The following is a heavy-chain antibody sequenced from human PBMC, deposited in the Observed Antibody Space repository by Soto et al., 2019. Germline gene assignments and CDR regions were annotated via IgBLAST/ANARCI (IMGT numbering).Heavy chain of an antibody. V-gene: IGHV3-73*02. Sequence: EVQLVESGGGLVQPGGSLKLSCAASGFTFSGSAMHWVRQASGKGLEWVGRIRSKANSYATAYAASVKGRFTISRDDSMHTAYPQTNSLKTVDTAVYYCTVPPVGAWGWGQGTLVTVSS. J-gene: IGHJ4*02. CDR1: GFTFSGSA. D-gene: IGHD1-26*01. CDR2: IRSKANSYAT. CDR3: TVPPVGAWG.